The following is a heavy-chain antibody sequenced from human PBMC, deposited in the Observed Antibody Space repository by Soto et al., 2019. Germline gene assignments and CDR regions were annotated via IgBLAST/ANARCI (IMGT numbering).Heavy chain of an antibody. J-gene: IGHJ4*02. D-gene: IGHD3-10*01. CDR2: IYWDDDK. CDR3: AYRRYTGSGVDY. Sequence: QITLKESGPTLVKPTQTLTLTCTFSGFSLSTSGVGVGWIRQPPGKALEWLALIYWDDDKRYSPSLKSRLTSTKDTSKRQVVLTMTNMDPLDSAPYYCAYRRYTGSGVDYWGQGTLVTVSS. CDR1: GFSLSTSGVG. V-gene: IGHV2-5*02.